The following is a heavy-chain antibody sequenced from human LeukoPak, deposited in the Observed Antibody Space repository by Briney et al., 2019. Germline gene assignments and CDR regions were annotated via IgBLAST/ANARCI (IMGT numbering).Heavy chain of an antibody. J-gene: IGHJ6*03. V-gene: IGHV4-59*01. CDR1: GGSISSYY. Sequence: SETLSLTCTVSGGSISSYYWSWIRQPPGKGLEWIGYIYYSGSTNYNSSLKSRVTISVDTSKNHFSLKLSSVTAADTAVYYCARTTEGGYSYGYFYYYYMDVWGKGTTVTISS. CDR2: IYYSGST. CDR3: ARTTEGGYSYGYFYYYYMDV. D-gene: IGHD5-18*01.